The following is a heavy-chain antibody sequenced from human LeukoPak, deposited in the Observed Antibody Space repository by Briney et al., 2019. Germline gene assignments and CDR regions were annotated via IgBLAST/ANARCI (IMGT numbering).Heavy chain of an antibody. J-gene: IGHJ4*02. Sequence: GGSLRLSCAASGFTFSKYWMLWVRQAPGKGLESVSRINTDGTVTTYADSVKGRFTVSRDNADNTMFLQMNNVRDEDTAVYYCAAKQWLAPPPDSWGQGTPVTVSS. CDR2: INTDGTVT. CDR3: AAKQWLAPPPDS. D-gene: IGHD6-19*01. V-gene: IGHV3-74*01. CDR1: GFTFSKYW.